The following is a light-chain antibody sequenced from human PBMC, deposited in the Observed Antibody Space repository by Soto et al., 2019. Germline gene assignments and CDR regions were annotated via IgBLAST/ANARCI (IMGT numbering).Light chain of an antibody. J-gene: IGKJ3*01. CDR2: GAS. Sequence: EIVLTQSPGTLSLSPGERATLSCRASQSISSSYLAWYQQKPGQAPRLLIYGASSRATGIPDRFSGSGSGTDFTLTISRLEPEDLAVYYCQQYGNSPRTFGPGTKVDSK. V-gene: IGKV3-20*01. CDR1: QSISSSY. CDR3: QQYGNSPRT.